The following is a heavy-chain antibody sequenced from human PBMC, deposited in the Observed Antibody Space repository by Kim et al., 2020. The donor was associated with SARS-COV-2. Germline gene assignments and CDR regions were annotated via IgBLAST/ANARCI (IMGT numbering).Heavy chain of an antibody. V-gene: IGHV3-15*01. Sequence: GGSLRLSCAASGFTFSNAWMSWVRQAPGKGLEWVGRIKSKTDGGTTDYAAPVKGRFTISRDDSKNTLYLQMNSLKTEDTAVYYCTTDARVLRYFDWSGVENDGMDGWGQGTTVTVSS. CDR3: TTDARVLRYFDWSGVENDGMDG. J-gene: IGHJ6*02. CDR1: GFTFSNAW. CDR2: IKSKTDGGTT. D-gene: IGHD3-9*01.